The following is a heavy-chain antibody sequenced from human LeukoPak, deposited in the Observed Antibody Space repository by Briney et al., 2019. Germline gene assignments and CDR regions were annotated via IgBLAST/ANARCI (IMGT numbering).Heavy chain of an antibody. CDR1: GLTFSTYA. D-gene: IGHD3-10*01. J-gene: IGHJ4*02. CDR2: IGASGVYT. CDR3: AKDRSNFFDY. V-gene: IGHV3-23*01. Sequence: QAGGSLRLSCAASGLTFSTYAMSWLRQAPGKGLEWVSAIGASGVYTYYADSVKGRFTISRDNSKMTLYLQMNSLRAEDTAMYYCAKDRSNFFDYWGQGIPVTVSS.